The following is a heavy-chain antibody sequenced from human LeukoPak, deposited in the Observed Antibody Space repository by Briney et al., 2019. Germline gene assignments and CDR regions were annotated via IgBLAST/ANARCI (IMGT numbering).Heavy chain of an antibody. CDR2: INHSGST. CDR3: ARLPWAMYNSSW. V-gene: IGHV4-39*07. CDR1: NDSISSGDYY. J-gene: IGHJ4*02. D-gene: IGHD6-13*01. Sequence: LETLSLTSTVSNDSISSGDYYWNWIRQPPGKGLEWIGEINHSGSTNYNPSLKSRVTISVDTSRNQFSLKLSSVTAADTAVYYCARLPWAMYNSSWWGQGTLVTVSS.